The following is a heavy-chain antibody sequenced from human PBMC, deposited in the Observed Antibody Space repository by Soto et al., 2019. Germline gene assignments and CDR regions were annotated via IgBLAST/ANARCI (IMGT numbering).Heavy chain of an antibody. CDR3: VRGSDGWVPTVPFDY. D-gene: IGHD3-16*01. V-gene: IGHV4-34*01. CDR1: GGSFSGYY. J-gene: IGHJ4*02. Sequence: PSETLSLTCAVYGGSFSGYYWSWIRQPPGKGLEWIGEINHSGSTNYTPSLKSRVTISVDTSKNQFSLELSSVTAADTAVYYCVRGSDGWVPTVPFDYWGQGTLVTVSS. CDR2: INHSGST.